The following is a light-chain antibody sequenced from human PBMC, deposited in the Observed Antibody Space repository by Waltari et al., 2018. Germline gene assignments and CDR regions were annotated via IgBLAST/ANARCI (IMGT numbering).Light chain of an antibody. CDR3: QQYYGAPRT. J-gene: IGKJ1*01. V-gene: IGKV4-1*01. Sequence: DIVMTQSPDSLAVSLGERATLTSHSRPSVLYSSKNKNYLSWFQQKPGQPPKLLIYWATTRESGVPARFSGSGSGTDFTLTISSLQAEDVAVYYCQQYYGAPRTFGQGTKVEIK. CDR2: WAT. CDR1: PSVLYSSKNKNY.